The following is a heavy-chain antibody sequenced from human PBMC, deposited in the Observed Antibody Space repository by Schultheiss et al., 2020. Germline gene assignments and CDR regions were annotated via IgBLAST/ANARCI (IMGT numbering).Heavy chain of an antibody. CDR3: ARGITRSFDF. V-gene: IGHV3-30-3*01. J-gene: IGHJ4*02. CDR2: ISSDGSNK. CDR1: GFTFSSYA. Sequence: GESLKISCAASGFTFSSYAMHWVRQAPGKGLEWVAVISSDGSNKYYADSVKGRFTISRDNSKNTLFLQMNSLRAEDTAVYYCARGITRSFDFWGQGTLVTVAS.